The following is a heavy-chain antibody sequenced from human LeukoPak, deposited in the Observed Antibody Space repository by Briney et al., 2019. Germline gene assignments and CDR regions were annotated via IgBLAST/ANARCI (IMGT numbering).Heavy chain of an antibody. CDR2: IYHSGST. CDR3: ATAGDRDGYAYY. J-gene: IGHJ4*02. V-gene: IGHV4-4*02. Sequence: PSGTLSLTCAVSGGSISSSNWWCCVRQPPGKGLEWIGEIYHSGSTNYNPSLKSRDTMSVERSSNQCCRKLSSVTAAQTAVYYCATAGDRDGYAYYWGQGSLVTVSS. CDR1: GGSISSSNW. D-gene: IGHD5-24*01.